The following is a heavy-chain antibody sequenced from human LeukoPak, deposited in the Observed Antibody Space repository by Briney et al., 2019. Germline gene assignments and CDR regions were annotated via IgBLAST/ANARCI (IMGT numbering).Heavy chain of an antibody. J-gene: IGHJ4*02. Sequence: SQTLSLTCTVSGGSISSGGYYWSWIRQHPGKGLEWIGYIYYSGSTNYNPSLKSRVTISVDTSKNQFSLKLSSVTAADTAVYYCARESRILGDYYGSGSYGIDYWGQGTLVTVSS. V-gene: IGHV4-31*03. D-gene: IGHD3-10*01. CDR1: GGSISSGGYY. CDR3: ARESRILGDYYGSGSYGIDY. CDR2: IYYSGST.